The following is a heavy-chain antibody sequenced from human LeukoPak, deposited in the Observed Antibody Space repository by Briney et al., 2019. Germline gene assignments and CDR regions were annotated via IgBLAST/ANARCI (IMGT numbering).Heavy chain of an antibody. D-gene: IGHD6-19*01. CDR3: VRDTYRSAVAGSSGLGH. J-gene: IGHJ4*02. Sequence: PGGSLRLSCAASGFTFGTYWMGWVRHAPGKGMEWLANIKQDGTEKSYVDSVKGRFTISRDNVKNSVYLQMHSLRADDTAIYYCVRDTYRSAVAGSSGLGHWGQGTLATVSS. V-gene: IGHV3-7*01. CDR1: GFTFGTYW. CDR2: IKQDGTEK.